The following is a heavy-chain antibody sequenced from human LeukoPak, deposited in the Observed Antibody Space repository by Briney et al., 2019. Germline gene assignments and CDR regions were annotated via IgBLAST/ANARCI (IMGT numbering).Heavy chain of an antibody. CDR1: GFTFSSYW. V-gene: IGHV3-7*01. J-gene: IGHJ6*04. Sequence: GGSLRLSCAASGFTFSSYWMSWVRQAPGKGLGWVANIRKDGSEKYYVDSVKGRFTISRDNAKNSLYLQMNSLRAEDTAVYYCAELGITMIGGVWGKGTTVTISS. CDR3: AELGITMIGGV. D-gene: IGHD3-10*02. CDR2: IRKDGSEK.